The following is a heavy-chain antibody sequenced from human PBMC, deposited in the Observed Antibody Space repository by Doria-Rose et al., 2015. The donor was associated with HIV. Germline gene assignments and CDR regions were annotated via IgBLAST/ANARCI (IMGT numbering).Heavy chain of an antibody. D-gene: IGHD3-3*01. J-gene: IGHJ4*02. V-gene: IGHV4-31*02. CDR2: TYYTGTS. CDR3: ARMGSYRELDY. Sequence: QVPGKGLESLGYTYYTGTSDYSPSLKSRLNMAVDTSKNQFSLKLSLVTVADAAVYYCARMGSYRELDYWGQGALVIVSA.